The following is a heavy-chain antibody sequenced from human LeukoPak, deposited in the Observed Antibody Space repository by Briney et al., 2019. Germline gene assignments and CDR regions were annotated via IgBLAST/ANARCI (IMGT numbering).Heavy chain of an antibody. D-gene: IGHD3-9*01. CDR1: GYTFTSYA. J-gene: IGHJ5*02. CDR2: INAGNGNT. Sequence: ASVKVSCKASGYTFTSYAMHWVRQAPGQRLEWMGWINAGNGNTKYSQKFQGRVTITRDTSASTAYMELSSLRSEDTAVYYCARDLFEADYDILTGYYLRRNNWFDPWGQGTLVTVSS. V-gene: IGHV1-3*01. CDR3: ARDLFEADYDILTGYYLRRNNWFDP.